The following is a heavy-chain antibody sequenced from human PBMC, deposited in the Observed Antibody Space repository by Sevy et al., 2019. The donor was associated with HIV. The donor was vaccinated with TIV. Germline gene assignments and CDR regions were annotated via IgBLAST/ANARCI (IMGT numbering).Heavy chain of an antibody. CDR3: GKMGGPTDDGMDV. D-gene: IGHD1-26*01. CDR2: MYYTGST. CDR1: GGSVSSGSYY. V-gene: IGHV4-61*01. J-gene: IGHJ6*02. Sequence: SETLSLTCTVSGGSVSSGSYYWTWIRQPPGKGLECIGYMYYTGSTNYNPSLMSRVTISVDTYKNQFSLKLRSVTAADTALYYCGKMGGPTDDGMDVWGQGTTVTVSS.